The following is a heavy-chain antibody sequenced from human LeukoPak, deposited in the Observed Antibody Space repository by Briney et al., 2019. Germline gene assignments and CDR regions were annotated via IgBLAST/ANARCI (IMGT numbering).Heavy chain of an antibody. V-gene: IGHV3-74*01. Sequence: GGSLRLSCAASGFTFSSYWMHWVHQAPGKGLVWVSRINSDGSSTSYADSVKGRFTISRDNSKNSLYLQMNSLRTEDTALYYCAKGSDYYYYMDVWGKGTTVTVSS. CDR2: INSDGSST. CDR3: AKGSDYYYYMDV. CDR1: GFTFSSYW. J-gene: IGHJ6*03.